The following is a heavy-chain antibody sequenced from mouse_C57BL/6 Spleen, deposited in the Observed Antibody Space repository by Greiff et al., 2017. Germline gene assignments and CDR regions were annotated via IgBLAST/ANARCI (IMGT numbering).Heavy chain of an antibody. D-gene: IGHD2-3*01. V-gene: IGHV1-26*01. CDR1: GYTFTDYY. CDR2: INPNNGGT. CDR3: ARDGYSGYFDV. J-gene: IGHJ1*03. Sequence: EVQLKESGPELVKPGASVKISCKASGYTFTDYYMNWVKQSHGKSLEWIGDINPNNGGTSYNQKFKGKATLTVDKSSSTAYMDLRSLTSEDSAVYYCARDGYSGYFDVWGTGTTVTVSS.